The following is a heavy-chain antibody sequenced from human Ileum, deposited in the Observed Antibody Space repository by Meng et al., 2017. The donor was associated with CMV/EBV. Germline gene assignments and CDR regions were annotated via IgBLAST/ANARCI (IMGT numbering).Heavy chain of an antibody. CDR1: GGSISNGNFY. V-gene: IGHV4-39*07. CDR2: MFYRGNT. J-gene: IGHJ2*01. D-gene: IGHD2-21*02. Sequence: QRQGSGPGSGKPSETLSLTCTVPGGSISNGNFYWGWIRQPPGKELELIGSMFYRGNTYYNPSLRSRVTISLDTSKDQFSLRLTSVTGADTAVYYCARMTLYWYFDLWGRGSLVTVSS. CDR3: ARMTLYWYFDL.